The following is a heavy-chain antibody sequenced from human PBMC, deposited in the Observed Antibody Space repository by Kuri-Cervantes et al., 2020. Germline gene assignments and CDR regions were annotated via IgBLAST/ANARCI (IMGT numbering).Heavy chain of an antibody. V-gene: IGHV3-30*03. J-gene: IGHJ6*02. D-gene: IGHD2-15*01. CDR2: ISYDGSNK. CDR3: ARGAGWWLEPLDGMDV. Sequence: GGSLRLSCAASGLTFSSYGMHWVRQAPGKGLEWVAVISYDGSNKYYADSVKGRFTISRDNSKNTLYLQMNSLRAEDTAVYYCARGAGWWLEPLDGMDVWGQGTTVTVSS. CDR1: GLTFSSYG.